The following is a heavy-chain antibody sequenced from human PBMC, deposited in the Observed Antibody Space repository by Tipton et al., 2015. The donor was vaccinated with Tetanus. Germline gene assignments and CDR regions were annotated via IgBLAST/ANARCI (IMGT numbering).Heavy chain of an antibody. Sequence: TLSLTCAVYGGSFSGYYWSWIRQPPGKGLEWIGEINHSGSTNYNPSLRSRLTISVDTSKNQFSLKLSSVTAADTAVYYCARPNYYDSSGYSYYFDYWGQGTLVTVSS. CDR2: INHSGST. J-gene: IGHJ4*02. CDR3: ARPNYYDSSGYSYYFDY. D-gene: IGHD3-22*01. V-gene: IGHV4-34*01. CDR1: GGSFSGYY.